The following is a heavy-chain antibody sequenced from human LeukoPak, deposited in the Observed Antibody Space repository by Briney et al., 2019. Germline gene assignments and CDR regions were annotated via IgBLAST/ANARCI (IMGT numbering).Heavy chain of an antibody. CDR3: DQIESGSTIDY. D-gene: IGHD3-10*01. V-gene: IGHV2-5*02. J-gene: IGHJ4*02. Sequence: SGPTLVNPTQTLTLTCTFSGVALSTSGVGGGWIRQPPGKALEWLSLSYWEDDKRYRPSLKSRITITKDTSKIKVVLKMTNMDPVDTDTYYCDQIESGSTIDYWGQGTLVTVSS. CDR2: SYWEDDK. CDR1: GVALSTSGVG.